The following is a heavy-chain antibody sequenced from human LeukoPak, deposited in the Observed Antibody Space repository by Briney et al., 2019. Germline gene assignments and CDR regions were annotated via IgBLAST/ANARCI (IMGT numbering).Heavy chain of an antibody. CDR2: INHSGST. Sequence: SETLSLTCAVYGGSFSGYYWSWLRQPPGKGLEWIWEINHSGSTNYNASFKSRVTISVDKSKNQLSLQLSSVTAADTAVYYCARGRIFGVASGAFDIWGQGTMVTVSS. D-gene: IGHD3-3*02. V-gene: IGHV4-34*01. CDR3: ARGRIFGVASGAFDI. J-gene: IGHJ3*02. CDR1: GGSFSGYY.